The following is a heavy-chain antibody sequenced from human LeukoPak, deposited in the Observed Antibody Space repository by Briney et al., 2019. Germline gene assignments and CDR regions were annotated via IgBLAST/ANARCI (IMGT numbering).Heavy chain of an antibody. V-gene: IGHV3-23*01. CDR2: IIDSGTRT. CDR1: GFTFSSYD. CDR3: AKDSRRTSGWYYFDY. J-gene: IGHJ4*02. D-gene: IGHD6-19*01. Sequence: TGGSLRLSCAASGFTFSSYDMGWVRQAPGKGLEWVSAIIDSGTRTYFADSVKGRFTISRDNFKNTLHLHMNSLRAEDTAVYYCAKDSRRTSGWYYFDYWGQGTLVTVSS.